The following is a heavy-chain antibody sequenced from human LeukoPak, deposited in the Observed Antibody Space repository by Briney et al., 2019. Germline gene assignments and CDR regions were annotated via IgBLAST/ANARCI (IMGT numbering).Heavy chain of an antibody. J-gene: IGHJ4*02. CDR2: ISSSSSYI. CDR3: ARRHCTGTSCFGFDY. D-gene: IGHD2-2*01. Sequence: GGSLRLSCAASGFTFSSYAMHWVRQAPGKGLEWVSSISSSSSYIYYADSVKGRFTISRDNAKNSLYLQMNSLKAEDTAFYYCARRHCTGTSCFGFDYWGRGTLVTVSS. CDR1: GFTFSSYA. V-gene: IGHV3-21*04.